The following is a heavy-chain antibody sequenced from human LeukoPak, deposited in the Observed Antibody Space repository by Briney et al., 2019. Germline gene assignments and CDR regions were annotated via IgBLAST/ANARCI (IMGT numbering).Heavy chain of an antibody. CDR2: IIPIFGTA. Sequence: ASVKVSCKASGYTFTGYYMHWVRQAPGQGLEWMGGIIPIFGTANYAQKFQGRVTITADESTSTAYMELSSLRSEDTAVYYCARVGRGYSYAVFDYWGQGTLVTVSS. D-gene: IGHD5-18*01. V-gene: IGHV1-69*13. CDR1: GYTFTGYY. CDR3: ARVGRGYSYAVFDY. J-gene: IGHJ4*02.